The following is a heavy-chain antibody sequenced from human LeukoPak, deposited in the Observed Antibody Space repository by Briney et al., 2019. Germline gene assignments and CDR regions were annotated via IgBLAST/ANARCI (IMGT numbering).Heavy chain of an antibody. D-gene: IGHD3-3*01. CDR1: GGTFSSYA. CDR2: IIPIFGTA. V-gene: IGHV1-69*05. Sequence: GSSVKVSCKASGGTFSSYAISWVRQAPGQGLEWMGGIIPIFGTANYAQKFQGRVTITTDESTSTAYMELSSLRSEDTAVYYCAPTVDGVLRFLFWGQGTMVTVSS. J-gene: IGHJ3*01. CDR3: APTVDGVLRFLF.